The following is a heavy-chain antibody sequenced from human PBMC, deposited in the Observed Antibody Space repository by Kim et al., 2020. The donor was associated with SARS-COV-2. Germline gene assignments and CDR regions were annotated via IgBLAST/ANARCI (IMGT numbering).Heavy chain of an antibody. D-gene: IGHD2-15*01. CDR1: GGSFSGYY. V-gene: IGHV4-34*01. CDR3: ARVDCSGGSCYQRFDY. CDR2: INHSGST. J-gene: IGHJ4*02. Sequence: SETLSLTCAVYGGSFSGYYWSWIRQPPGKGVEWIGEINHSGSTNYNPSLKSRVTISVDTSKNQFSLKLSSVTAADTAVYYCARVDCSGGSCYQRFDYWGRGTLVTVS.